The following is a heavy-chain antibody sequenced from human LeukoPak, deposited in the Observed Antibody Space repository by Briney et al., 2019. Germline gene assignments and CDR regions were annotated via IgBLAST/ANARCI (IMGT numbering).Heavy chain of an antibody. CDR2: INPSGGST. J-gene: IGHJ6*03. CDR3: ARGPRITMVRGGQWYYYMDV. Sequence: ASVKVSCKASGYSFTGHYMHWVRQAPGQGLEWMGLINPSGGSTNYAQKFQGRVTMTRDTSTSTVYMELSSLRSEDTAVYYCARGPRITMVRGGQWYYYMDVWGKGTTVTISS. V-gene: IGHV1-46*01. CDR1: GYSFTGHY. D-gene: IGHD3-10*01.